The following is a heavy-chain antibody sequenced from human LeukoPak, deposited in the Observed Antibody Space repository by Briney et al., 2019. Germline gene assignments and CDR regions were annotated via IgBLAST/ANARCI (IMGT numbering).Heavy chain of an antibody. V-gene: IGHV3-23*01. CDR3: AKGGAARPYDY. D-gene: IGHD6-6*01. Sequence: AGGSLRLSCAASGFTFSRYSMTWVRQAPGKGLEWVSAISGSGGSTYYADSVKGRFTISRDNSKNTLYLQMNSLRAEDTAVYYCAKGGAARPYDYWGQGTLVTVSS. CDR2: ISGSGGST. J-gene: IGHJ4*02. CDR1: GFTFSRYS.